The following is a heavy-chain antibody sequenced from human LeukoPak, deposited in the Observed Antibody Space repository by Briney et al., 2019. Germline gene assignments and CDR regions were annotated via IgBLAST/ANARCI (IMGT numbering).Heavy chain of an antibody. Sequence: GGSLRLSCAASGFTFDDYGMHWVRQAPGKGLEWVSLISGDGDTTYYADSVKGRFTISRDNSKKSLFLQMSSLRTEDTALCYCAKDRYCRGDNCYSPLDYWGQGTLVTVSS. CDR2: ISGDGDTT. CDR1: GFTFDDYG. CDR3: AKDRYCRGDNCYSPLDY. J-gene: IGHJ4*02. V-gene: IGHV3-43*02. D-gene: IGHD2-15*01.